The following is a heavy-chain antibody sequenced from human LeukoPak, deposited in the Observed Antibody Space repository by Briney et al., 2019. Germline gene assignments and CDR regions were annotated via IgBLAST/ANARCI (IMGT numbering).Heavy chain of an antibody. CDR3: VRDLILTWTPGDDFDH. Sequence: PGGSLRLSCAASGFTFDDYAMHWVRQAPGKGLEWVSGISWNSGNIGYADSVKGRFTISRDNAKNTVYLQMDSLRAEDTAVYYCVRDLILTWTPGDDFDHWGQGTLVTVSS. V-gene: IGHV3-9*01. CDR1: GFTFDDYA. CDR2: ISWNSGNI. D-gene: IGHD3-16*01. J-gene: IGHJ4*02.